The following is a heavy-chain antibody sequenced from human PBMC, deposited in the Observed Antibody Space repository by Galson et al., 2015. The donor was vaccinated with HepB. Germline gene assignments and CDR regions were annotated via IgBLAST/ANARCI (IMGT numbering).Heavy chain of an antibody. CDR1: GFTVSSNY. D-gene: IGHD1-26*01. CDR3: ASIVGATYVDY. V-gene: IGHV3-53*01. J-gene: IGHJ4*02. CDR2: IYSGGST. Sequence: SLRLSCAASGFTVSSNYMSWVRQAPGKGLEWVSVIYSGGSTYYADSVKGRFAISRDNSKNTLYLQMNSLRAEDTAVYYCASIVGATYVDYWGQGTLVTVSS.